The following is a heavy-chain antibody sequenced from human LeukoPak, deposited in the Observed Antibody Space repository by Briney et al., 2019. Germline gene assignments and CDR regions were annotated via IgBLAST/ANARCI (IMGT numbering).Heavy chain of an antibody. D-gene: IGHD2-15*01. CDR2: ISYDGSNK. CDR3: ARTLYCSGGSCYSTGPYYYYGMDV. V-gene: IGHV3-30*04. Sequence: GGSLRLSCAASGFTFSSYAMHWVRQAPGKGLEWVAVISYDGSNKYYADSVKGRFTSSRDNSKNTLYLQMNSLRAEDTAVYYCARTLYCSGGSCYSTGPYYYYGMDVWGQGTTVTVSS. CDR1: GFTFSSYA. J-gene: IGHJ6*02.